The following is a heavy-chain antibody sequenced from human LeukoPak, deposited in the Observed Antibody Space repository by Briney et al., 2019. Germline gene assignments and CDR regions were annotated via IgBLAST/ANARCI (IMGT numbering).Heavy chain of an antibody. CDR3: ARVSGYSQNWFDP. V-gene: IGHV4-59*01. Sequence: SETLSLTCTVSGGSISSYYWSWLRQPPGKGLEWIGYIYYSGSTNHNPSLTSRVTISVDTSKNQFSLKLSSVTAADTAVYYCARVSGYSQNWFDPWGQGTLVTVSS. D-gene: IGHD5-12*01. CDR2: IYYSGST. CDR1: GGSISSYY. J-gene: IGHJ5*02.